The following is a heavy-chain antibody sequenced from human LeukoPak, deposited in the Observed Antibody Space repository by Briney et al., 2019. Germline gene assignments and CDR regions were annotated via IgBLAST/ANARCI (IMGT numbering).Heavy chain of an antibody. CDR3: AREVILKDIVATSPFHY. CDR1: GGTFSSYA. J-gene: IGHJ4*02. Sequence: GASVKVSCKASGGTFSSYAISWVRQAPGQGLEWMGRIIPILGIANYAQKFQGRVTITADKSTSTAYMELSSLRSEDTAVYYCAREVILKDIVATSPFHYWGQGTLVTVSS. D-gene: IGHD5-12*01. CDR2: IIPILGIA. V-gene: IGHV1-69*04.